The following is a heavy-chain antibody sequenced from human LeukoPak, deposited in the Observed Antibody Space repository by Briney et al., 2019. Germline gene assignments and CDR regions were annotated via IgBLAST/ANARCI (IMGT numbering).Heavy chain of an antibody. CDR3: ARDLLGYCSGGSCYPPDY. J-gene: IGHJ4*02. Sequence: GGSLRLSCAASGFTFSSYSMNWVRQAPGKGLEWVSSISSSSTYIYYADSVKGRFTISRDNAKNSLYLQMNSLRAEDTAVYYCARDLLGYCSGGSCYPPDYWGQGTLVTVSS. D-gene: IGHD2-15*01. CDR1: GFTFSSYS. V-gene: IGHV3-21*01. CDR2: ISSSSTYI.